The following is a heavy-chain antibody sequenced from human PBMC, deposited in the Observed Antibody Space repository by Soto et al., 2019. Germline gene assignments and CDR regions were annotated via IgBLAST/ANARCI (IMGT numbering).Heavy chain of an antibody. CDR3: ARGGHVVVVTAALDY. Sequence: APVKVSCKASGDTFTDYYIHWVRQAPGQGLEWMGTVNPSGGHTTYAQHFLGRMTMTRDTSTSTLYMELTSLTSEDTAVYYCARGGHVVVVTAALDYWGQGTLVTVSS. V-gene: IGHV1-46*01. J-gene: IGHJ4*02. D-gene: IGHD2-21*02. CDR1: GDTFTDYY. CDR2: VNPSGGHT.